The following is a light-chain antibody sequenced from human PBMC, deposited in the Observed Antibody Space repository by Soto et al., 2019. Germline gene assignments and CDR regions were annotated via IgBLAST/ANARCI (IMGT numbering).Light chain of an antibody. V-gene: IGKV3-20*01. J-gene: IGKJ2*01. CDR1: QTVSSTY. CDR2: GAS. Sequence: DIVLTQSPGTLSLSPGERATLSCRASQTVSSTYLAWYQQKPGQAPRLLIFGASSRATGIPDRFSGSGSGTDFTLIISRLEPEDFAVYYCKQFGSSPSYTFGQGTKLEIK. CDR3: KQFGSSPSYT.